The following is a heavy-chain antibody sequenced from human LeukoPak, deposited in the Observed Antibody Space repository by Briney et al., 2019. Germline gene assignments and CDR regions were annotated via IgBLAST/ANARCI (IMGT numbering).Heavy chain of an antibody. D-gene: IGHD5-12*01. Sequence: PGGSLRLSCAASGFTLSSYWMSWVRQAPGKGLEWVANIKQDGSEKYYVDSVKGRFTISRDNAKNSLYLQMNSLRAEDTAVYYCAATIVDIVATDNAWGQGTLVTVSS. V-gene: IGHV3-7*01. CDR1: GFTLSSYW. CDR3: AATIVDIVATDNA. CDR2: IKQDGSEK. J-gene: IGHJ4*02.